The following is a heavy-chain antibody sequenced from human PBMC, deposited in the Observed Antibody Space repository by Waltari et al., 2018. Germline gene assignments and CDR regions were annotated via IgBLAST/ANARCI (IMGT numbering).Heavy chain of an antibody. CDR1: GYSISSGYY. V-gene: IGHV4-38-2*01. Sequence: QVQLQESGPGLVKPSETLSLTCAVSGYSISSGYYWGWIRQPPGKGLEWIGSIYHSGSTNYNPSLKSRVTISVDTSKNQFSLKLSSVTAADTAVYYCARGSTVTKYWGQATLVTVSS. D-gene: IGHD4-17*01. J-gene: IGHJ4*02. CDR2: IYHSGST. CDR3: ARGSTVTKY.